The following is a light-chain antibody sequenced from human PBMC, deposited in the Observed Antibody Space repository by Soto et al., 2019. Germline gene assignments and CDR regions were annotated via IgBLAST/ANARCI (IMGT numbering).Light chain of an antibody. CDR3: MQGTHWPPYT. J-gene: IGKJ2*01. CDR1: RGLAYIDGNTY. Sequence: DVLMTQSPLSLPVTLGQPASISCWSSRGLAYIDGNTYLNWFQQRPGQSPRRLIYNVSNRDSGVPDRFSGSGSGTAFTLKISRVEAEDVAVYYCMQGTHWPPYTFGQGTKLEIK. V-gene: IGKV2-30*01. CDR2: NVS.